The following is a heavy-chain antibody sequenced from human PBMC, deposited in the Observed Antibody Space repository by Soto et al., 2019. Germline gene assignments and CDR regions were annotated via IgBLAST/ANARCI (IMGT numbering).Heavy chain of an antibody. Sequence: SETLSLTCAVYGGSFSGHYWSWIRQPPGKGLEWVGEIIHSGSTNYNPSLKSRVTISVDTSKNQFSLKLSSVTAADTAVYYCARGVSSGWYDYYYGMDVWGQGTTVTVSS. CDR2: IIHSGST. J-gene: IGHJ6*02. V-gene: IGHV4-34*01. D-gene: IGHD6-19*01. CDR1: GGSFSGHY. CDR3: ARGVSSGWYDYYYGMDV.